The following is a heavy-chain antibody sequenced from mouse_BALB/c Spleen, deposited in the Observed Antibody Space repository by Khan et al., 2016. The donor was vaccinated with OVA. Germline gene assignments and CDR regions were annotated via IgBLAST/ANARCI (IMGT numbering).Heavy chain of an antibody. CDR2: IWGDGNT. V-gene: IGHV2-3*01. J-gene: IGHJ4*01. Sequence: VQLLESGPGLVAPSQSLSITCTVSGFSLTSYGVSWVRQPPGKGLEWLGVIWGDGNTNFPSALRSRLSISKDNSKSKVFLKLNSLQTDDTATYCCAKDRGYYAVDYWGQGTSVTVSS. CDR3: AKDRGYYAVDY. CDR1: GFSLTSYG.